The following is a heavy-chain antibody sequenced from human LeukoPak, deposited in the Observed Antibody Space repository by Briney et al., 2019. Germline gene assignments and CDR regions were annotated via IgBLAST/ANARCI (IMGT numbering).Heavy chain of an antibody. V-gene: IGHV4-59*01. J-gene: IGHJ4*02. CDR3: ARVTGTTGLPFDY. Sequence: SETLSLTCTVSGGSLSNYYWSWIRLPPGKGLEWIGYIYYSGSTNYNPSLKSRVTISVDTSKNQFSLKLSSVTAADTAVYYCARVTGTTGLPFDYWGQGTLVTVSS. CDR1: GGSLSNYY. CDR2: IYYSGST. D-gene: IGHD1-20*01.